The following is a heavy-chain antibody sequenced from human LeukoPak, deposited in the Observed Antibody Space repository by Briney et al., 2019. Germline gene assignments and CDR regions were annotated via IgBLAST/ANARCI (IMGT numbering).Heavy chain of an antibody. D-gene: IGHD1-26*01. CDR1: GGSISSYY. CDR2: VYYSGST. Sequence: PSETLSLTCTVSGGSISSYYWSWIRQPPGKGLEWIGYVYYSGSTNYNPSLKSRVTISVDTSKNQFSLKLSSVTAADTAVYYCARGISVGAYFDYWGQGTLVTVSS. V-gene: IGHV4-59*01. J-gene: IGHJ4*02. CDR3: ARGISVGAYFDY.